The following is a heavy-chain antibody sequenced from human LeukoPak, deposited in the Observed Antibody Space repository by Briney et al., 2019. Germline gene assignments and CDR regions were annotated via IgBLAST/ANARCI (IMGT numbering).Heavy chain of an antibody. J-gene: IGHJ5*01. V-gene: IGHV4-59*02. CDR3: ARDSYCSGGSCYAYDS. CDR2: IYYTGSI. CDR1: GGSVSAYY. Sequence: SETLSLTCSVSGGSVSAYYWSWIRQPPGKGLEWIAYIYYTGSINYNPSLKSRVTISLDTSKNQFSLKLSSVTAADTAVYYCARDSYCSGGSCYAYDSWGQGTLVTVSS. D-gene: IGHD2-15*01.